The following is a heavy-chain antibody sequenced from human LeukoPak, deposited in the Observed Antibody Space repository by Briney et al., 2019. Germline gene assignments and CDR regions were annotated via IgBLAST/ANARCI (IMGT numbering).Heavy chain of an antibody. V-gene: IGHV3-21*01. D-gene: IGHD4-17*01. CDR3: ARGSRDGDYVPDY. Sequence: GGSLRLSCAASGFTFSSYSMNWVRQAPGKGLEWVSSISSSSSYIYYADSVKGRFTISRDNAKNSLYLQMNSLRAEDTAVYYCARGSRDGDYVPDYWGQGTLATVSS. CDR1: GFTFSSYS. J-gene: IGHJ4*02. CDR2: ISSSSSYI.